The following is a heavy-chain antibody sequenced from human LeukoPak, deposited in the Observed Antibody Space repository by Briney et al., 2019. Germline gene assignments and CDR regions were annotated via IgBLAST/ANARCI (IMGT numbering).Heavy chain of an antibody. Sequence: SETLSLTWTVSGGSISSSSYYWGWIRQPPGKGLEWIGSIYYSGSTYYNPSLKSRVTISVDTSKNQFSLKLSSVTAADTAVYYCARRARGYSYGYYYYYMDVWGKGTTVTVSS. CDR2: IYYSGST. CDR3: ARRARGYSYGYYYYYMDV. J-gene: IGHJ6*03. V-gene: IGHV4-39*07. CDR1: GGSISSSSYY. D-gene: IGHD5-18*01.